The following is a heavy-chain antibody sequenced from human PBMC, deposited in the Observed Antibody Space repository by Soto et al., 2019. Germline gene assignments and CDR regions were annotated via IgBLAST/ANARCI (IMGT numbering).Heavy chain of an antibody. J-gene: IGHJ6*02. Sequence: PSQTLSLTCAISGDSVSSNSASWNWIRQPPSRGLEWLGRTYYRSKWYNDYAVPVKSRITINPDTSKNQFSLQLNSVTPEDTAVYYCARDLLRSIVVVPAAITTVVYYYYGMDVWGQGTTVTVSS. CDR2: TYYRSKWYN. V-gene: IGHV6-1*01. CDR3: ARDLLRSIVVVPAAITTVVYYYYGMDV. CDR1: GDSVSSNSAS. D-gene: IGHD2-2*02.